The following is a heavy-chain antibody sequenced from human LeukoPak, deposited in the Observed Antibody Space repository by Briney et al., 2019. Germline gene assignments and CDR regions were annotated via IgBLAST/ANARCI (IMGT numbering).Heavy chain of an antibody. J-gene: IGHJ4*02. V-gene: IGHV3-15*01. Sequence: GGSLRLSCAASGFTFSNAWMSWVRQAPGKGLEWVGRIKSKTDGGTTDYAAPVKGGFTISRDDSKNTLYLQMNSLKTEDTAVYYCTTVAYDFWSGYRDYWGQGTLVTVSS. D-gene: IGHD3-3*01. CDR3: TTVAYDFWSGYRDY. CDR2: IKSKTDGGTT. CDR1: GFTFSNAW.